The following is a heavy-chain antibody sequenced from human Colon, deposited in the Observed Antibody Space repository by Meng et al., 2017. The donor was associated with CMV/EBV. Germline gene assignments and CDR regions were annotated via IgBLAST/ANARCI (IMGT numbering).Heavy chain of an antibody. J-gene: IGHJ4*02. CDR3: ARGGSRSYFFDN. CDR1: GFNLNTYS. V-gene: IGHV3-21*01. D-gene: IGHD3-10*01. CDR2: ISISSSYI. Sequence: GGSLRLSCAASGFNLNTYSMNWLRQAPGRGLEWVASISISSSYIYYADSVKGRFTISRDNAKNSSSLHMNSLRAGDTAIYYCARGGSRSYFFDNWGQGTLVTVSS.